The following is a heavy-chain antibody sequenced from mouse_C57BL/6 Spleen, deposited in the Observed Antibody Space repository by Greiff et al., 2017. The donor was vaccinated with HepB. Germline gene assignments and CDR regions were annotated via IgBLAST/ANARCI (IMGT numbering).Heavy chain of an antibody. CDR2: ISSGSSTI. CDR3: ARPIYYDYDGGFAY. J-gene: IGHJ3*01. D-gene: IGHD2-4*01. CDR1: GFTFSDYG. Sequence: EVQLQESGGGLVKPGGSLKLSCAASGFTFSDYGMHWVRQAPEKGLEWVAYISSGSSTIYYADTVKGRFTISRDNAKNTLFLQMTSLRSEDTAMYYCARPIYYDYDGGFAYWGQGTLVTVSA. V-gene: IGHV5-17*01.